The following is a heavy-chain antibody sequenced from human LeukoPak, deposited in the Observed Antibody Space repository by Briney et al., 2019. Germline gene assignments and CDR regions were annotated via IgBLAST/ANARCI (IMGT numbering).Heavy chain of an antibody. V-gene: IGHV4-34*01. D-gene: IGHD4-17*01. CDR3: ARMTTGHDY. CDR1: GTSFSSYY. CDR2: VNHSGYT. Sequence: PSETLSLTCGVSGTSFSSYYWSWIRQTPGKGLEWIGEVNHSGYTNMNPSLKGRVTISVDTSKNQFSLRMSTVTAADTAVYFCARMTTGHDYWGQGTLVTVSS. J-gene: IGHJ4*02.